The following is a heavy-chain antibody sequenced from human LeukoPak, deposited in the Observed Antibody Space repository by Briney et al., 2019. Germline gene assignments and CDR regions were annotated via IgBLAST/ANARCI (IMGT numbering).Heavy chain of an antibody. CDR1: GGSISSSSYY. J-gene: IGHJ6*03. Sequence: PSETLSLTCTVSGGSISSSSYYWGWIRQPPGKGLEWVANIKQDGSEKYYVDSVKGRFTISRDNAKNSLYLQMNSLRAEDTAVYYCAKTGYSSSWFYYYYYYMDVWGKGTTVTVSS. D-gene: IGHD6-13*01. V-gene: IGHV3-7*01. CDR2: IKQDGSEK. CDR3: AKTGYSSSWFYYYYYYMDV.